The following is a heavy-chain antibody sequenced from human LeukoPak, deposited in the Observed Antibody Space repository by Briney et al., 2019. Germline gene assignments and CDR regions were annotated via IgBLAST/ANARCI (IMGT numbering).Heavy chain of an antibody. J-gene: IGHJ4*02. D-gene: IGHD5-12*01. Sequence: GGSLRLSCVASGFTFDDYAMHWVRQTPGKGLEWVSGINWNSGNIGYADSVKGRFTISRDNAKNSLYLQMNSLRPDDTALYYCAKVITNSGYDYWGQGSLVTVSS. CDR1: GFTFDDYA. V-gene: IGHV3-9*01. CDR3: AKVITNSGYDY. CDR2: INWNSGNI.